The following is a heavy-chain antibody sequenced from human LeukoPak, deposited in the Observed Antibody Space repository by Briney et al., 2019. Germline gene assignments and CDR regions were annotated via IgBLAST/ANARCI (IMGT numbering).Heavy chain of an antibody. D-gene: IGHD3-3*01. CDR3: AREYSITGFWSGDFDY. J-gene: IGHJ4*02. V-gene: IGHV1-18*01. CDR2: ISAYNGNT. CDR1: GYTFTSYG. Sequence: GASVKVSCKASGYTFTSYGISWVRQAPGQGLEWMGWISAYNGNTNYAQKLQGRVTMTTDTSTSTAYMELRSLRSDDTAVYYCAREYSITGFWSGDFDYWGQGTLVTVSS.